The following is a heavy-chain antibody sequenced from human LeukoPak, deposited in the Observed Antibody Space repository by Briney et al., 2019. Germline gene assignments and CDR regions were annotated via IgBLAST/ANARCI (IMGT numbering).Heavy chain of an antibody. CDR3: ARATNYFDY. J-gene: IGHJ4*02. Sequence: PSETLSLTCTVSGGSISSHYWSWIRQPPGKGLEWIGYIYYSGSTNYNPSPKSRVTISVDTSKNQFSLKLSSVTAADTAVYYCARATNYFDYWGQGTLVTVSS. CDR2: IYYSGST. D-gene: IGHD1-26*01. CDR1: GGSISSHY. V-gene: IGHV4-59*11.